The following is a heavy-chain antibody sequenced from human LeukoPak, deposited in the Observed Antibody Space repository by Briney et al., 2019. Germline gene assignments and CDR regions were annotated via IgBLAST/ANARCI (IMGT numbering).Heavy chain of an antibody. J-gene: IGHJ6*02. V-gene: IGHV5-51*01. CDR2: IYPGDSDT. CDR3: ARHRTAITGYYYGMDV. CDR1: GYSFTSYW. D-gene: IGHD2-21*02. Sequence: GESLKISCKGSGYSFTSYWIGWVRQMPGKGLEWMGIIYPGDSDTRYSPSFQGQVTISADKSISTAYLQWSSLKASDTAMYYCARHRTAITGYYYGMDVWGQGTTVTVSS.